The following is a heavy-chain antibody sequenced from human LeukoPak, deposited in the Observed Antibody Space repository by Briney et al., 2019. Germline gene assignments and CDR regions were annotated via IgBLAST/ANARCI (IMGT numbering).Heavy chain of an antibody. D-gene: IGHD2-15*01. J-gene: IGHJ6*02. CDR1: GGSISSSSYY. CDR3: ARHPCSGGSCPLDYYYYYGMDV. V-gene: IGHV4-39*01. Sequence: SETLSLTCTVSGGSISSSSYYWGRIRQPPGKGLEWTGSIYYSGSTYYNPSLKSRVTISVGTSKNQFSLKLRSVTAADTAVYYCARHPCSGGSCPLDYYYYYGMDVWGQGTTVTVSS. CDR2: IYYSGST.